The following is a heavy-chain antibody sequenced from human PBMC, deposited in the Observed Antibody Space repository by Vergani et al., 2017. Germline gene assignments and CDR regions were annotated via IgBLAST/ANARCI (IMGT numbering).Heavy chain of an antibody. D-gene: IGHD2-2*01. CDR2: IYYSGST. CDR1: GGSISSSSYY. Sequence: LQLQESGPGLVKPSETLSLTCTVSGGSISSSSYYWGWIRQPPGKGLEWIGSIYYSGSTYYNPSLKSRVTISVDTSKNQFSLKLSSVTAADTAVYYCARSLLSGGWFDPWGQGTLVTVSS. V-gene: IGHV4-39*07. CDR3: ARSLLSGGWFDP. J-gene: IGHJ5*02.